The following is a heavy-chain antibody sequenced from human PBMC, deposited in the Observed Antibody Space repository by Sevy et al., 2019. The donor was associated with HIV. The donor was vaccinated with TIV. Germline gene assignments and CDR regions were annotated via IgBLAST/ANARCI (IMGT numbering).Heavy chain of an antibody. Sequence: GGSLRLSCTGSGFTFGDYAMSWFRQAPGMGLEWVGFIRSKAYGGATEYATSVKGRFTISRDDSKSIADLQMNSLKTEDTAVYYCTWGYYYDSSGYSDYWGQGTLVTVSS. D-gene: IGHD3-22*01. CDR2: IRSKAYGGAT. J-gene: IGHJ4*02. V-gene: IGHV3-49*03. CDR3: TWGYYYDSSGYSDY. CDR1: GFTFGDYA.